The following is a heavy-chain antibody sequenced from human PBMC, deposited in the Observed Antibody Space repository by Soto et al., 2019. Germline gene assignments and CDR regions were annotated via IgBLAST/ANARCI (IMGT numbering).Heavy chain of an antibody. J-gene: IGHJ3*02. CDR1: GFTFSSYA. V-gene: IGHV3-23*01. CDR3: AKALTPRGFFELDYRVVIIIDAFDI. CDR2: ISGSGGST. Sequence: GGSLRLSCAASGFTFSSYAMSWVRQAPGKGLEWVSAISGSGGSTYYADSVKGRFTISRDNSKNTLYLQMNSLRAEDTAVYYCAKALTPRGFFELDYRVVIIIDAFDIWGQGTMVTVSS. D-gene: IGHD3-3*01.